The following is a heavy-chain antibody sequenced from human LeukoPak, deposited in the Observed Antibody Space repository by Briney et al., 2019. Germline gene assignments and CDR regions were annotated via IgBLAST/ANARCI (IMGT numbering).Heavy chain of an antibody. D-gene: IGHD1-26*01. J-gene: IGHJ4*02. V-gene: IGHV1-2*02. Sequence: ASVKVSCKASGYTFTDYYMNWVRQAPGQGLEWMGWINPNSGGTNSAQRFQGRVTMTRDTSISTAYMELNRLTSDDTAVYYCAAYSGSYGGSFDYWGQGTLVTVSS. CDR3: AAYSGSYGGSFDY. CDR2: INPNSGGT. CDR1: GYTFTDYY.